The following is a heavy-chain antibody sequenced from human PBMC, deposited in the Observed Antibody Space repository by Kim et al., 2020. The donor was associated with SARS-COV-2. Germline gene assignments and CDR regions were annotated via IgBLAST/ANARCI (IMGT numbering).Heavy chain of an antibody. Sequence: GGSLRLSCAASGFTFSTYGMSWVRQAPGKGLEAVSGISNSGGNTYATDSGKGRFSISRDNSRHTLYLQMNSLRGEDKAIYYFAKSQTGRYVNVREVWGQG. V-gene: IGHV3-23*01. CDR2: ISNSGGNT. CDR1: GFTFSTYG. D-gene: IGHD3-16*01. CDR3: AKSQTGRYVNVREV. J-gene: IGHJ6*02.